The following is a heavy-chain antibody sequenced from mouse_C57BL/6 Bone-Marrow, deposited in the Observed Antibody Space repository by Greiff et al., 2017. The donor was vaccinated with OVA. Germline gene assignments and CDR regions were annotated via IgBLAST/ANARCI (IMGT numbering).Heavy chain of an antibody. Sequence: LVESGPELVKPGASVKISCKASGYAFSSSWMNWVKQRPGKGLEWIGRIYPGDGDTNYNGKFKGKATLTADKSSSTAYMQLSSLTSEDSAVYFCARGYYGPYYFDYWGQGTTLTVSS. V-gene: IGHV1-82*01. CDR1: GYAFSSSW. CDR2: IYPGDGDT. J-gene: IGHJ2*01. D-gene: IGHD1-1*01. CDR3: ARGYYGPYYFDY.